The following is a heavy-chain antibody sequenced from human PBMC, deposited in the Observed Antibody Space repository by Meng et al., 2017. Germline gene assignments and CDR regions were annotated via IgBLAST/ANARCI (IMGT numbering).Heavy chain of an antibody. V-gene: IGHV3-30*01. CDR1: GFTFSSYA. Sequence: QVALVESGGVVVQPGRSLSLSCEASGFTFSSYAMHWVRQAPGKGLEWVAVISYDGSNKYYADSVKGRFTISRDNSKNTLYLQMNSLRAEDTAVYYCARGSYYDSSGYYSVNYWGQGTLVTVSS. J-gene: IGHJ4*02. D-gene: IGHD3-22*01. CDR3: ARGSYYDSSGYYSVNY. CDR2: ISYDGSNK.